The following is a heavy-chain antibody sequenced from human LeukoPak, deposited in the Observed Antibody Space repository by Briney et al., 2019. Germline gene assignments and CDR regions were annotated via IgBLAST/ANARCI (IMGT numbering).Heavy chain of an antibody. CDR2: IKHDGSGP. Sequence: GGSLRLSCAVSGFTFSNYWMTWVRQAPGKGLEWVANIKHDGSGPSYLDSVKGRFTISRDNARNSLSLQMSSLRAEDTAVYYCARAREITVSGTDYFDNWGQGTLVTVSS. D-gene: IGHD6-19*01. CDR3: ARAREITVSGTDYFDN. CDR1: GFTFSNYW. V-gene: IGHV3-7*01. J-gene: IGHJ4*02.